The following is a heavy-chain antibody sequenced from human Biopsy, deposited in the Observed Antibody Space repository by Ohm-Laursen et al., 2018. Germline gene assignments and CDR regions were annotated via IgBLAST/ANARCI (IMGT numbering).Heavy chain of an antibody. CDR3: ARERDP. CDR2: IDTINGAA. Sequence: ASVKVSCKASGYTFTDYYVHWVRQAPGHGLEWMGWIDTINGAARYAQKFQGRVTMTRDTSISTAYMELSRLTSDDTAVYYCARERDPWGQGTLVTVSS. CDR1: GYTFTDYY. J-gene: IGHJ5*02. V-gene: IGHV1-2*02.